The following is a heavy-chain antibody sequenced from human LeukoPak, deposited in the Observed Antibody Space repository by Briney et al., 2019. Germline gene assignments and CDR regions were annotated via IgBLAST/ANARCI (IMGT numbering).Heavy chain of an antibody. D-gene: IGHD2-15*01. Sequence: GGSLRLSCAASGFTVSDNFMSCVRQAPGKGLEWVSVVNSGGNTYYADSVKGRFTISRDNSKNTVYLQMNSLRAEDTAVYYCARDSVVRIWGQGTMVTVSS. J-gene: IGHJ3*02. CDR3: ARDSVVRI. CDR2: VNSGGNT. CDR1: GFTVSDNF. V-gene: IGHV3-53*01.